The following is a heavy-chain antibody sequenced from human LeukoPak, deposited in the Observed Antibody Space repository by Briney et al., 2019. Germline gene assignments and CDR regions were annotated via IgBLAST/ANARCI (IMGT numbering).Heavy chain of an antibody. V-gene: IGHV1-2*02. D-gene: IGHD6-13*01. CDR3: ARDGGIAAAGDYYYYYGMDV. CDR1: GYTFTGYY. Sequence: GASVKVSCKASGYTFTGYYMHWVRQAPGQGLEWMGWINPNSGGTNYAQKFQGRVTMTRDTSISTVYMELSRLRSDDTAVYYCARDGGIAAAGDYYYYYGMDVWGQGTTVTVSS. J-gene: IGHJ6*02. CDR2: INPNSGGT.